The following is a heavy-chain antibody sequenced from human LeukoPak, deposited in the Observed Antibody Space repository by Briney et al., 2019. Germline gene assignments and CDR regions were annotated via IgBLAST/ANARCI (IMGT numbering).Heavy chain of an antibody. Sequence: GASVKVSCKASGGTFSSYAISWVRQAPGQGLEWMGRIIPILGIANYAQKFQGRVTITADKSTSTAYMELSSLRSEDTAVYYCARDPGDYGPFFDYWGQGTLVTVSS. CDR2: IIPILGIA. V-gene: IGHV1-69*04. CDR1: GGTFSSYA. J-gene: IGHJ4*02. D-gene: IGHD4-17*01. CDR3: ARDPGDYGPFFDY.